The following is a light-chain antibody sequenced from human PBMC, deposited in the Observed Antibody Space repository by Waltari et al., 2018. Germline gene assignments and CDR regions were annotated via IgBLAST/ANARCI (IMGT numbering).Light chain of an antibody. Sequence: QSALTQPPSASGSPGQSVTISCTRTSSDVGGYNYVSWFQQRPGKTPKVMIYEVSKGPSGVPDRFSGSKPGNTASLSVSGLQAEDEADYYCSSYAGSKFWVFGGGTKLTVL. CDR1: SSDVGGYNY. CDR3: SSYAGSKFWV. J-gene: IGLJ3*02. CDR2: EVS. V-gene: IGLV2-8*01.